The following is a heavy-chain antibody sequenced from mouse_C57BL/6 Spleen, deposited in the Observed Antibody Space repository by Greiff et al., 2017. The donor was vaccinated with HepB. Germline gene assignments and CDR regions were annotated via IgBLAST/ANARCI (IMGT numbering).Heavy chain of an antibody. CDR1: GYTFTSYW. J-gene: IGHJ1*03. CDR3: ARFGGRGNFWYFDV. CDR2: IDPSDSET. V-gene: IGHV1-52*01. D-gene: IGHD1-1*02. Sequence: VQLQQPGAELVRPGSSVKLSCKASGYTFTSYWMHWVKQRPIQGLEWIGNIDPSDSETHYNQKFKDKATLTVDKSSSTAYMQLSSLTSEDSAVYYSARFGGRGNFWYFDVWGTGTTVTVSS.